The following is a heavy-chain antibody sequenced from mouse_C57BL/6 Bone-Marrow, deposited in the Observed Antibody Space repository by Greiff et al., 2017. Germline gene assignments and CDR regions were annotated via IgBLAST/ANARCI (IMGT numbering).Heavy chain of an antibody. J-gene: IGHJ3*01. CDR3: AREGYYYDFAY. CDR1: GYSITSGYY. Sequence: EVQLVESGPGLVKPSQSLSLTCSVTGYSITSGYYWNWIRQFPGNKLEWMGYISYDGSNNYNPSLKNRISITRDTCKNQFFLKLNSVTTEDTATYYCAREGYYYDFAYWGQGTLGTVSA. CDR2: ISYDGSN. V-gene: IGHV3-6*01. D-gene: IGHD1-1*01.